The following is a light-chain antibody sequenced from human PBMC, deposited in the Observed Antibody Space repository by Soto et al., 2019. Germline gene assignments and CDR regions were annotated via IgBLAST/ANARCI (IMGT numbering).Light chain of an antibody. J-gene: IGKJ3*01. CDR3: QQYDNLRDST. CDR2: DAS. CDR1: QDISNY. Sequence: DIQMTQSPSSLSASVGDRVTITCQASQDISNYLNWYQQKPGKAPKLLIYDASNLETGVPSRFSGSGSGTDFTFTISSLQPEDIATYYCQQYDNLRDSTLGPGTKVDIK. V-gene: IGKV1-33*01.